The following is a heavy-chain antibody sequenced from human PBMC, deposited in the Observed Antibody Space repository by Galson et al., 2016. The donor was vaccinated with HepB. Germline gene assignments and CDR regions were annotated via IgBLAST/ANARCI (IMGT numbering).Heavy chain of an antibody. CDR2: ISSSSSYI. CDR1: GFSLSNHA. D-gene: IGHD6-19*01. Sequence: SLRLSCAASGFSLSNHAMDWVRQAPGKGLVWVAYISSSSSYIYYADSVKGRFTISRDNAKKSLYLQMNSLRAEDTAVYYCARAPIEVDGMRHYYYGMDVWGQGTTVTVSS. CDR3: ARAPIEVDGMRHYYYGMDV. V-gene: IGHV3-21*01. J-gene: IGHJ6*02.